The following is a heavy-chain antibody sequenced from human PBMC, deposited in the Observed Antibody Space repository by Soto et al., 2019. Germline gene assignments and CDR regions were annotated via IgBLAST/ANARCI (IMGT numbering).Heavy chain of an antibody. V-gene: IGHV1-69*06. Sequence: ASVKVSCKASGGTFSSYAISWVRRAPGQGLEWMGGIIPIFGTANYAQKFQGRVTITADKSTSTAYMELSSLRSEDTAVYYCARSSPPLSRITMIVVVPGAFDIWGQGTMATVSS. CDR3: ARSSPPLSRITMIVVVPGAFDI. CDR2: IIPIFGTA. CDR1: GGTFSSYA. J-gene: IGHJ3*02. D-gene: IGHD3-22*01.